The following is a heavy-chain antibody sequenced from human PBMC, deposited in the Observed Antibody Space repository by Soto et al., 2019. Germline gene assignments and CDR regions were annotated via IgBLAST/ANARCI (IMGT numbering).Heavy chain of an antibody. CDR2: INMDGTRT. D-gene: IGHD3-10*01. CDR3: ARGGLGSYLLDY. J-gene: IGHJ4*01. Sequence: EVQLVESGGGSVQPGGSLRLSCAASGFTFNSYWVHWVRQVPGKGLVWLSRINMDGTRTNYADSVKGRFAISRDNAKNTVYPQMNSLGVEDSAAYYCARGGLGSYLLDYWGHRPLVSVSS. V-gene: IGHV3-74*01. CDR1: GFTFNSYW.